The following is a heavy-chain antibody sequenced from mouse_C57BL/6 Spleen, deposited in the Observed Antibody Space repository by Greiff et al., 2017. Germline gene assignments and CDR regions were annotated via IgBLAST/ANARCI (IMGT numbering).Heavy chain of an antibody. D-gene: IGHD2-4*01. CDR3: AMGDYDGYAMDY. CDR2: IYPGSGNT. CDR1: GYSFTSYY. Sequence: VQLQQSGPELVKPGASVKISCKASGYSFTSYYIHWVKQRPGQGLEWIGWIYPGSGNTKYNEKFKGKATLTADTSSSTAYMQLSSLTSEDSAVYYCAMGDYDGYAMDYWGQGTSVTVSS. J-gene: IGHJ4*01. V-gene: IGHV1-66*01.